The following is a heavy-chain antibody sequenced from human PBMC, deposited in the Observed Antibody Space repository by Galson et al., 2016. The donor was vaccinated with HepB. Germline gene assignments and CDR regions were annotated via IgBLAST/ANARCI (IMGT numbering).Heavy chain of an antibody. CDR3: ATDPHF. V-gene: IGHV4-39*07. Sequence: SETLSLTCIVSGGSISSSTYYWGWIRQPPGKGLEWIGSIYYSGSTYYNPSLKSRVTISLDMSKNQFSLNLNSVTAADTAMYYCATDPHFWGQGTLVTVSS. J-gene: IGHJ4*02. CDR2: IYYSGST. CDR1: GGSISSSTYY.